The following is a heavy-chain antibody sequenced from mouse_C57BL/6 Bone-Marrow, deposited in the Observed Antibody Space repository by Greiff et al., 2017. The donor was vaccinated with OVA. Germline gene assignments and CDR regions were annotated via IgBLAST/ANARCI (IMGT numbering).Heavy chain of an antibody. CDR3: ARHPHYDAMDY. CDR1: GFTFSDYY. D-gene: IGHD1-1*02. V-gene: IGHV5-12*01. Sequence: DVKLQESGGGLVQPGGSLKLSCAASGFTFSDYYMYWVRQTPEKRLEWVAYISNGGGSTYYPDTVKGRFTISRDNAKNTLYLQMSRLKSEDTAMYYCARHPHYDAMDYWGQGTSVTVSS. J-gene: IGHJ4*01. CDR2: ISNGGGST.